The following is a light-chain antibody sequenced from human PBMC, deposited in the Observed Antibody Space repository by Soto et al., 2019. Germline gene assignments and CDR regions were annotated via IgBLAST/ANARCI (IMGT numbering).Light chain of an antibody. J-gene: IGLJ2*01. CDR3: SSYTSSSTLVV. CDR2: DVS. V-gene: IGLV2-14*01. CDR1: SSDVGGYNY. Sequence: QSALTQPASVSGSPGQSITISCTGTSSDVGGYNYVSWYQQHPGKAPKLMIYDVSNRPSGVSNSFSGSKSGNTASMTISGLQAEDDADYYCSSYTSSSTLVVFGGGTQLTVL.